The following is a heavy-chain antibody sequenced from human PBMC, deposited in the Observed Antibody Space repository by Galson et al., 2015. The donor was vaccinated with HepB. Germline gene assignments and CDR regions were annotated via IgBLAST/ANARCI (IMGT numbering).Heavy chain of an antibody. CDR3: ARDGSGGHRYGMDV. Sequence: SVKVSCKASGYTFTRYAMNWVRQAPGQGLECMGWINTNTGSPKYAQGFTGRFGFSLDTSVSTAYLQMSSLKAEDTAVYYCARDGSGGHRYGMDVWGQGTTVTVSS. CDR1: GYTFTRYA. J-gene: IGHJ6*02. V-gene: IGHV7-4-1*02. CDR2: INTNTGSP. D-gene: IGHD1-26*01.